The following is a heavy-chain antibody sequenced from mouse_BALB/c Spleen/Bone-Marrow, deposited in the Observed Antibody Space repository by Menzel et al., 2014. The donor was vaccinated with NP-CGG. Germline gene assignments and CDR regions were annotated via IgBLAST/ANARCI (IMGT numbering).Heavy chain of an antibody. CDR3: SRHHRYAYYFDY. CDR2: IHPNSGNT. V-gene: IGHV1S130*01. J-gene: IGHJ2*01. D-gene: IGHD2-14*01. CDR1: GYTFTNSW. Sequence: QFQLQQSGSVLVRPGASVKLSCKASGYTFTNSWMHWAKQRPGQGLEWIGEIHPNSGNTNYIENFEGKATLTVETSSTPTSVEHSSRTSEAYAVYCCSRHHRYAYYFDYWGQGTARTVSS.